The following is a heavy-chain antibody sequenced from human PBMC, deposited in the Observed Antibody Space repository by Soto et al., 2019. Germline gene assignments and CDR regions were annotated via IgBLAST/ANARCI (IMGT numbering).Heavy chain of an antibody. Sequence: PSETLSLTCSVSGDSISSNNWWSWVRQPPGKGLEWIGEMYHSGSVHYNPSFKSRVTMSVDTSTNQFSLQLTSVTAADTAVYYCARDPAPWGQGTLVTVSS. J-gene: IGHJ5*02. CDR2: MYHSGSV. CDR1: GDSISSNNW. CDR3: ARDPAP. V-gene: IGHV4-4*02.